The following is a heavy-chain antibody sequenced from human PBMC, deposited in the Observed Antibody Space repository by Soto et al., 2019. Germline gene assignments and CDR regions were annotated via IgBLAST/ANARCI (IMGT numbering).Heavy chain of an antibody. Sequence: PGGSLRLSCAASGFTFSSYGMHRVRQAPGKGLEWVAVISYDGSNKYYADSVKGRFTISRDNSKNTLYLQMNSLRAGDTAVYYCAKELGSYYYYYYYGMDVWGQGTTVTVSS. V-gene: IGHV3-30*18. J-gene: IGHJ6*02. CDR1: GFTFSSYG. CDR3: AKELGSYYYYYYYGMDV. D-gene: IGHD1-26*01. CDR2: ISYDGSNK.